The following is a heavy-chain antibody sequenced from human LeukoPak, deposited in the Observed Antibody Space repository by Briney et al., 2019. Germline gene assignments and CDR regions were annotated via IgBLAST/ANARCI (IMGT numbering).Heavy chain of an antibody. J-gene: IGHJ4*02. CDR1: GDSISRGDYY. V-gene: IGHV4-30-4*01. CDR2: IYYNGIT. Sequence: SQTLSLTCTVSGDSISRGDYYWTWIRQPPGKGLEWIGYIYYNGITYYNPSLKSRVIISVDRPKKQFSLKLSSVTAADTAVYYCAGAVTGYYLSHYYFPYWGRGTLVTVSS. CDR3: AGAVTGYYLSHYYFPY. D-gene: IGHD3-9*01.